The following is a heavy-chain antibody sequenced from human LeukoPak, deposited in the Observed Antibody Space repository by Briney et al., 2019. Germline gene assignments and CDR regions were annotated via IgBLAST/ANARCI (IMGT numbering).Heavy chain of an antibody. CDR3: ARGPRVTMIRGGQWHSYMDV. D-gene: IGHD3-10*01. CDR1: GYTFTSYY. J-gene: IGHJ6*03. Sequence: GASLKLSCKASGYTFTSYYIHWVRQAPGHGLEWMGLINPSGGSTKYAQKFQGRVTMTRDTSTSTVYMELSSRRSEDTAVYYCARGPRVTMIRGGQWHSYMDVWGKGTTVTMSS. CDR2: INPSGGST. V-gene: IGHV1-46*03.